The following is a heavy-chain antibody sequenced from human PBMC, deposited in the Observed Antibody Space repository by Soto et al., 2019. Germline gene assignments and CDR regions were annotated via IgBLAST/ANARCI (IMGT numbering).Heavy chain of an antibody. CDR1: GYTLTELS. D-gene: IGHD2-15*01. J-gene: IGHJ6*02. CDR2: FDPEDGET. CDR3: ATAYCSGGSCYMDYYYYGMDV. Sequence: RASVKVSCKVSGYTLTELSMHWVRQAPGKGLEWMGGFDPEDGETIYAQKFQGRVTMTEDTSTDTAYMELSSLRSEDTAVYYCATAYCSGGSCYMDYYYYGMDVWGQGTTVTVSS. V-gene: IGHV1-24*01.